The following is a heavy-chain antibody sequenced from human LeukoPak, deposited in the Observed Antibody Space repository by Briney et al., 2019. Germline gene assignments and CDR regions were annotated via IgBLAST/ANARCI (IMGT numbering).Heavy chain of an antibody. J-gene: IGHJ4*02. D-gene: IGHD6-19*01. Sequence: GGSLRLSCAASGFTFSSYAMSWVRQAPGKGLEWVSAISGSGGSTYYADSVKGRFTISRDNSKNTLYLQMNSLRAEDTAVYYCARVVAVAGYYFDYWGQGTLVTVSS. CDR2: ISGSGGST. CDR1: GFTFSSYA. CDR3: ARVVAVAGYYFDY. V-gene: IGHV3-23*01.